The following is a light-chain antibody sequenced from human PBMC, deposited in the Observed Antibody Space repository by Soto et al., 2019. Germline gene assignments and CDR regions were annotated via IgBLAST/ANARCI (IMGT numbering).Light chain of an antibody. J-gene: IGLJ1*01. CDR3: GTWDSGLSVDV. CDR1: SSNIGINP. Sequence: QSVLTQPPSVSAAPGQKVTISCSGTSSNIGINPVSWYQHLPGTAPKLLIYENNKRPSGIPDRFSGSKSGTSATLGITGLQTGDEADYYCGTWDSGLSVDVFGPGTKLTVL. CDR2: ENN. V-gene: IGLV1-51*02.